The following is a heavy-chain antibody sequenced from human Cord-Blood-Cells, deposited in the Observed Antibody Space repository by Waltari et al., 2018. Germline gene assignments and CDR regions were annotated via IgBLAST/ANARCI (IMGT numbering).Heavy chain of an antibody. CDR2: IYYSGST. V-gene: IGHV4-59*01. D-gene: IGHD6-13*01. CDR3: ARGKSASIAAAAADY. J-gene: IGHJ4*02. CDR1: GVSISSYY. Sequence: QVQLQESGPGLVKPSETLSLTCTVSGVSISSYYWSWIRQPPGKGLEWIGYIYYSGSTNYNPSLKSRVTISVDTSKNQFSLKLSSVTAADTAVYYCARGKSASIAAAAADYWGQGTLVTVSS.